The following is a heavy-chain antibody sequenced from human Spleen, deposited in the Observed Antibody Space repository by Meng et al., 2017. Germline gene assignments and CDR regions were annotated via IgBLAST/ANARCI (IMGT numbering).Heavy chain of an antibody. Sequence: GESLKISCAASGFNFGSYGMAWLRQAPGKGLEWVASISGSGGSTFYADSVKGRFTISRDNSKNTLYLQMNSLRAKDTAVYYCAKKSGDFGSSWYMNFDYWGQGTVVTVSS. CDR2: ISGSGGST. V-gene: IGHV3-23*01. J-gene: IGHJ4*02. D-gene: IGHD6-13*01. CDR1: GFNFGSYG. CDR3: AKKSGDFGSSWYMNFDY.